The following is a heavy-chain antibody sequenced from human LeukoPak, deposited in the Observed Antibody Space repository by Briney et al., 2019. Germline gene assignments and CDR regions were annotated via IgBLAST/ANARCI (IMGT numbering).Heavy chain of an antibody. D-gene: IGHD3-10*01. V-gene: IGHV3-48*01. J-gene: IGHJ6*03. CDR3: AKRGSYYYYMDV. CDR2: ISSTGGTI. CDR1: GFTFSNYL. Sequence: GGSLRLSCVGSGFTFSNYLMNWVRQAPGKGLEWVSFISSTGGTIYYADAVKGRFTVSRDNAKNSLLLQMNSLRAEDTAVYYCAKRGSYYYYMDVWGKGTTVTVSS.